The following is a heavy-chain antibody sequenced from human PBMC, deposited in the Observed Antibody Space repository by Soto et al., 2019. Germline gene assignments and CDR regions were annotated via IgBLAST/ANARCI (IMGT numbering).Heavy chain of an antibody. D-gene: IGHD3-22*01. CDR2: IIPIFGTA. J-gene: IGHJ6*02. Sequence: QVQLVQSGAEVKKPGSSVKVSCKASGGTFSSYAISWVRQAPGQGLEWMGGIIPIFGTANYAQKFQGRVMITADESTSTAYMELSTLRSEDTAVYYCARSQVYYYDSSGYRYYYGMDVWGQGTTVTVSS. CDR1: GGTFSSYA. V-gene: IGHV1-69*12. CDR3: ARSQVYYYDSSGYRYYYGMDV.